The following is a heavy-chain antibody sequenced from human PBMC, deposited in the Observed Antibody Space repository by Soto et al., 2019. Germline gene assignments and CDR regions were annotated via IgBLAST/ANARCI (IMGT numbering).Heavy chain of an antibody. Sequence: GESLKISCKGSGYSFTSYWIGWVRQMPGKGLEWMGIIYPGDSDTRYSPSFQGQVTISADKSISTAYLQWSSLKASDTAMYYCERAADGLYYYSGMDVWGQGTTVTVYS. CDR1: GYSFTSYW. CDR3: ERAADGLYYYSGMDV. CDR2: IYPGDSDT. J-gene: IGHJ6*02. V-gene: IGHV5-51*01. D-gene: IGHD6-13*01.